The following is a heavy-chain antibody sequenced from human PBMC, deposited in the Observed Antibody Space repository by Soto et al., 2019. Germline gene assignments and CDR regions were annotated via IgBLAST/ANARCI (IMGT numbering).Heavy chain of an antibody. J-gene: IGHJ4*02. Sequence: SETLSVTCAVYGGSFSGYYWSWISQPPGKGLEWIGEINHSGSTNYNPSLKSRVTISVDTSKNQFSLKLSSVTAADTAVYYCARKLRITMVRGAFDYRGQGTLVTVSS. CDR1: GGSFSGYY. CDR3: ARKLRITMVRGAFDY. V-gene: IGHV4-34*01. CDR2: INHSGST. D-gene: IGHD3-10*01.